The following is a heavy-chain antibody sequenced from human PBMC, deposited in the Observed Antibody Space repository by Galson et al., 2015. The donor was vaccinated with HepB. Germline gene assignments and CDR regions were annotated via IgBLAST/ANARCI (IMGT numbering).Heavy chain of an antibody. CDR1: GYSFIDYS. V-gene: IGHV1-69-2*01. Sequence: VKVSCKVSGYSFIDYSMHWVQQAPGKGPEWMGFVDPEDGHTIYAEKFQGRLTITADTSTDTAYMELRSLRSEDTAMYYCATARTGAFDYWGQGSLVTVSS. CDR3: ATARTGAFDY. D-gene: IGHD1-1*01. CDR2: VDPEDGHT. J-gene: IGHJ4*02.